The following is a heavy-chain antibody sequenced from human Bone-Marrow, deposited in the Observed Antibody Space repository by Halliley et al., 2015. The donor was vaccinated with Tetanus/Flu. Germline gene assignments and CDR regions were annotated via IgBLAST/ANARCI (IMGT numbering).Heavy chain of an antibody. D-gene: IGHD3-16*01. CDR1: GDTVSSTSAA. CDR2: TYFRSGWKN. Sequence: GLVKPSQTLSLSCGISGDTVSSTSAAWNWVRRSPSRGLEWLGRTYFRSGWKNDYAVSVKGRIIVSPDTSKNLCSLRLSSVTAEDTAVYYCASKGVMAADGLDVWSPGTAVNVPT. J-gene: IGHJ6*01. V-gene: IGHV6-1*01. CDR3: ASKGVMAADGLDV.